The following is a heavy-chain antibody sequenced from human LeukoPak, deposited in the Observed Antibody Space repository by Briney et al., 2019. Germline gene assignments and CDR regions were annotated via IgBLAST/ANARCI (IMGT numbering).Heavy chain of an antibody. CDR2: ISYDGSDK. J-gene: IGHJ4*02. D-gene: IGHD3-16*01. CDR3: ARDQGAWGYGYNFDY. CDR1: GFTFSSYG. V-gene: IGHV3-30*03. Sequence: PGRSLRLSCAASGFTFSSYGMHWVRQAPGKGLEWVAVISYDGSDKYYADSVKGRLTISRDNSKNTLHLQMISLRAEDTAVYYCARDQGAWGYGYNFDYWGQGTLVTVSS.